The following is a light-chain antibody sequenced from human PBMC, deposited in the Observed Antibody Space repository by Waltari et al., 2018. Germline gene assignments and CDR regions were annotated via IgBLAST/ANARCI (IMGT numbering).Light chain of an antibody. CDR2: VHSDGSH. Sequence: QLVLTQSPSASASLGASVKLTCTLSSGHTTNIIAWLQQKPEKGPRYLMKVHSDGSHNTGVEIPDRFSGSSSGAERYLTISSLQSEDEADYYCQTGGHGTWVFGGGTRLTVL. J-gene: IGLJ3*02. V-gene: IGLV4-69*01. CDR1: SGHTTNI. CDR3: QTGGHGTWV.